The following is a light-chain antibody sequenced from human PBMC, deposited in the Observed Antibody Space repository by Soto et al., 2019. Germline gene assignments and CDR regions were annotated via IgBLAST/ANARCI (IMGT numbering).Light chain of an antibody. V-gene: IGKV1-39*01. Sequence: DIQMTQSPSSLSASVGDRVTITCRASQSISTYLNWYQQKPGKAPKFLIYAVSSLQTRVPSRFSGSGSGTDFTLTISSLQPEDFATYYCQQSYSTPLTFGGGTKVEIK. CDR3: QQSYSTPLT. CDR1: QSISTY. CDR2: AVS. J-gene: IGKJ4*01.